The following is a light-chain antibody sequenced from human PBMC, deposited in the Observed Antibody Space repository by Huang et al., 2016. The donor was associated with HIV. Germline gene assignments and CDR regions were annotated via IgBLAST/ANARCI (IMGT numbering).Light chain of an antibody. J-gene: IGKJ1*01. CDR3: QQYNKWPPT. V-gene: IGKV3-15*01. CDR1: QGVSSN. Sequence: EIVMTQSPATLSVSPGERATLSCRASQGVSSNLAWYQQQPGQAPRLLMYGASSRATGIPARFSGSGSGTEFTLTINSLQSEEFAVYYCQQYNKWPPTFGQGTKVEIK. CDR2: GAS.